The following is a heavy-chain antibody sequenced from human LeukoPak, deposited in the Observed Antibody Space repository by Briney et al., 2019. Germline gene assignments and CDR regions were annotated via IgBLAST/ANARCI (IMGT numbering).Heavy chain of an antibody. J-gene: IGHJ3*02. CDR3: ARDIGGYDASNI. CDR1: GGSISTYY. Sequence: PSETLSLTCTVSGGSISTYYWSWIRQPPGKGLEWIGYIYYSGSTKYNPFLKSRVTISVDTSKNQFSLKLSSVTAADTAVYYCARDIGGYDASNIWGQGTMVTVSS. D-gene: IGHD3-10*01. V-gene: IGHV4-59*01. CDR2: IYYSGST.